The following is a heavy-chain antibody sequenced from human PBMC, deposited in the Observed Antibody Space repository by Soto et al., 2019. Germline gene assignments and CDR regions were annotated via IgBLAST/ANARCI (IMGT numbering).Heavy chain of an antibody. D-gene: IGHD1-1*01. CDR1: GGSISSSSYY. CDR3: ARLRLEPLGYFDY. Sequence: SETLSLTCTVSGGSISSSSYYWGWIRQPPGKGLEWIGSIYYSGSTYYNPSLKSRVTISVDTSKNQFSLKLSSVTAADTAVYYCARLRLEPLGYFDYWGQGTLVTVSS. J-gene: IGHJ4*02. V-gene: IGHV4-39*01. CDR2: IYYSGST.